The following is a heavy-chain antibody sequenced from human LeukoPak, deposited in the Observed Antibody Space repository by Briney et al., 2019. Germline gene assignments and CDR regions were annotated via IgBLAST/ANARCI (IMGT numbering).Heavy chain of an antibody. V-gene: IGHV4-38-2*02. Sequence: SETLSLTCTVSGYSISSGYYWGWIRQPPGKGLEWIGSIYHSGSTYYNPSLKSRVTISVDTSKNQFSLKLSSVTAADTAVYYCASMDGYNPLDYWGQGTLVTVSS. CDR3: ASMDGYNPLDY. CDR1: GYSISSGYY. CDR2: IYHSGST. D-gene: IGHD5-24*01. J-gene: IGHJ4*02.